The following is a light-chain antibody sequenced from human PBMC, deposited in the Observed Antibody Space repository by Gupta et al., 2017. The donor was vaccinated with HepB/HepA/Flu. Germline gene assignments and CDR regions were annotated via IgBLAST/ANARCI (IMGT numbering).Light chain of an antibody. V-gene: IGLV1-44*01. CDR2: SNN. Sequence: VLTQPPSASGTPGQRVTISSSGSSSNIGSNTVNWYQQLPGTAPKLLIYSNNQRPSGVPDRFSGSKSGTSASLAISGLQSEDEADYYCAAWDDSLNGWVFGGGTKLTGL. CDR1: SSNIGSNT. CDR3: AAWDDSLNGWV. J-gene: IGLJ3*02.